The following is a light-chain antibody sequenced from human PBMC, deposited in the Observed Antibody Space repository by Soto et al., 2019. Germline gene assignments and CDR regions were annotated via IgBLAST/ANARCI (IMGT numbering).Light chain of an antibody. CDR1: QTISSW. J-gene: IGKJ1*01. CDR2: KAS. CDR3: QHYNSYSEA. V-gene: IGKV1-5*03. Sequence: DIHMTHCPWTLCLSLVVRVTITRRASQTISSWLAWYQQKPGKAPKLLIYKASTLKSGVPSRFSGSGSGTEFTLTISSLQPDDFATYYCQHYNSYSEAFGQGTKVDIK.